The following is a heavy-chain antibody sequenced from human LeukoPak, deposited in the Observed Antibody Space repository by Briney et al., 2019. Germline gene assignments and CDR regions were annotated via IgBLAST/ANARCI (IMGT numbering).Heavy chain of an antibody. Sequence: ASVRVSCKASGYTFTGYYMHWVRQAPGQGLEWMGWINPNSGGTKYAQKFQGRVTMTRDTSISTAYMELSRLISDDTAVYYCARSATILAVAYPFLDYWGQGTLVPVSS. CDR1: GYTFTGYY. CDR3: ARSATILAVAYPFLDY. D-gene: IGHD3-3*01. J-gene: IGHJ4*02. V-gene: IGHV1-2*02. CDR2: INPNSGGT.